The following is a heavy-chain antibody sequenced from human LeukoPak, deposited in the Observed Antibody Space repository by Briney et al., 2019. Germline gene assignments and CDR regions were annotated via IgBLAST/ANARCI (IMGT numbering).Heavy chain of an antibody. CDR2: INSDGSST. V-gene: IGHV3-74*01. CDR3: ARGAGDCSSTSCYTGYFDY. J-gene: IGHJ4*02. D-gene: IGHD2-2*02. CDR1: GFIFSSYA. Sequence: GGSLRLSCAASGFIFSSYAMSWVRQAPGKGLVWVSRINSDGSSTSYADSVKGRFTISRDNAKNTLYLQMNSLRAEDTAVYYCARGAGDCSSTSCYTGYFDYWGQGTLVTVSS.